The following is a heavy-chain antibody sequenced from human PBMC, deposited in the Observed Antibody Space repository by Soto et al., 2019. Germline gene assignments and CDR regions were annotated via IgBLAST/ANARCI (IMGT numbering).Heavy chain of an antibody. D-gene: IGHD3-10*01. CDR1: GGSIRSNNW. CDR3: ARAVRGVIITPGDYYYGMDV. CDR2: IFHSGST. Sequence: ETLSLTCAVSGGSIRSNNWWSWVRQPPGKGLEWIGEIFHSGSTNYNPSLKTRVTISVDKSKNQFSLKLSSVTAADTAVYYCARAVRGVIITPGDYYYGMDVWGQGTTVTVSS. V-gene: IGHV4-4*02. J-gene: IGHJ6*02.